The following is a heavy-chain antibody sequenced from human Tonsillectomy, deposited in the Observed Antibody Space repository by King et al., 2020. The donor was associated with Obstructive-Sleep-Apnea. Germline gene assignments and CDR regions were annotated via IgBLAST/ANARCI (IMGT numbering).Heavy chain of an antibody. CDR1: GYTFTSYW. V-gene: IGHV5-10-1*03. J-gene: IGHJ4*02. CDR2: IDPTDSYT. CDR3: ARHPPYTAIVDFDY. Sequence: QLVQSGAEVKKPGESLRISCRVSGYTFTSYWISWVRQMPAKGLEWMGRIDPTDSYTNYSPSFQGHVTMSSDKSISTVYLQWSSLKASDTAMYYCARHPPYTAIVDFDYWGQGTLVTVSS. D-gene: IGHD5-18*01.